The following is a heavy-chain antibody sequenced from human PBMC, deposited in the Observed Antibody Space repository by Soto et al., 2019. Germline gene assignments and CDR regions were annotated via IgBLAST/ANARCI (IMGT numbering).Heavy chain of an antibody. Sequence: QVQLVESGGGVVQPGGSLRLSCVASGFTFSSYGMHWVRQAPGKGLEWVAVIWYDGSNKYYADSVKGRFTISRDNSKNTLYLQMNTLRAEDTALYYCARDRGGCSGGSCYLAYYGMDVWGQGTTVTVSS. D-gene: IGHD2-15*01. V-gene: IGHV3-33*01. CDR2: IWYDGSNK. J-gene: IGHJ6*02. CDR3: ARDRGGCSGGSCYLAYYGMDV. CDR1: GFTFSSYG.